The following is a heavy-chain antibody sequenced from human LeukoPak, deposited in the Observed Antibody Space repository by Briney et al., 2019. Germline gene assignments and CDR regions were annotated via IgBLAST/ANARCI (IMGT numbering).Heavy chain of an antibody. CDR1: GGSFSGYY. CDR2: INHSGST. V-gene: IGHV4-34*01. Sequence: SETLSLTCAVYGGSFSGYYWSWIRQPPGKGLEWIGEINHSGSTSYNPSLKSRVTISVDTSKNQFSLKLSSVTAADTAVYYCARSNSSSWPNFDYWGQGTLVTVSS. D-gene: IGHD6-13*01. CDR3: ARSNSSSWPNFDY. J-gene: IGHJ4*02.